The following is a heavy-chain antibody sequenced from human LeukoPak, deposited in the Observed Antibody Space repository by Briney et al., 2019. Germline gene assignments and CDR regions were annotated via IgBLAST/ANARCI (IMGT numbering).Heavy chain of an antibody. Sequence: SETLSLTCTVSGGSISSYYWSWIRQPPGKGLEWIGYIYYSGSTNYNPSLKSRVTISVDTSKNQFSLKLSSVTAADTAVYYCARHYSSSWYGNYYYYYGMDVWGQGTTVTVSS. CDR3: ARHYSSSWYGNYYYYYGMDV. CDR2: IYYSGST. V-gene: IGHV4-59*08. J-gene: IGHJ6*02. D-gene: IGHD6-13*01. CDR1: GGSISSYY.